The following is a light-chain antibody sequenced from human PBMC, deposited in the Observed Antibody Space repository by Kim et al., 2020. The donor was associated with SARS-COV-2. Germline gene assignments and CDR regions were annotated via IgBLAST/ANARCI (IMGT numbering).Light chain of an antibody. Sequence: GQSVTLACTGTSSDVGGYNHVSWYQQHPGKVPKIMIYEVSKRPSGGPDRFSGSKSGNTASLTVSGLQADDEADYYCSSYAGRNNLIFGGGTQLTVL. CDR1: SSDVGGYNH. CDR2: EVS. J-gene: IGLJ2*01. CDR3: SSYAGRNNLI. V-gene: IGLV2-8*01.